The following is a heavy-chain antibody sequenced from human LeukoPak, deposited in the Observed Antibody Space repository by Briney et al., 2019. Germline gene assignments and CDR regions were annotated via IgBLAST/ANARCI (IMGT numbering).Heavy chain of an antibody. Sequence: PSETLSLTCTVSGGSISSYYWSWIRQPPGKGLEWIGYIYYSGSTNYNPSLKSRVTISVDTSKNQFSLKLSSVTAADTAVYYCASTFTLTGEPPTPGGFDYWGQGTLVTVSS. CDR3: ASTFTLTGEPPTPGGFDY. CDR2: IYYSGST. V-gene: IGHV4-59*01. J-gene: IGHJ4*02. D-gene: IGHD7-27*01. CDR1: GGSISSYY.